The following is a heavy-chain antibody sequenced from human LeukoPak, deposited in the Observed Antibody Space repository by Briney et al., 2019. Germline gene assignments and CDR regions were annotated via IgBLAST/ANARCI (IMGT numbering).Heavy chain of an antibody. CDR2: IYPGDSDT. D-gene: IGHD1-20*01. Sequence: GESLKISCQGSGYSFTSYWIGWVRQMPGKGLEWMGIIYPGDSDTRYSPSFQGQVTISIDKSIATAYLQWSSLKASDTAMYYCAASSYNWNPFDPWGQGTLVTVSS. V-gene: IGHV5-51*01. CDR1: GYSFTSYW. J-gene: IGHJ5*02. CDR3: AASSYNWNPFDP.